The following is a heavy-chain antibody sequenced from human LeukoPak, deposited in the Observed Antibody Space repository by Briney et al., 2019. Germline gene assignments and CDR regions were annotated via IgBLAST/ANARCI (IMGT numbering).Heavy chain of an antibody. J-gene: IGHJ4*02. V-gene: IGHV3-21*01. CDR1: GFTFSSYS. D-gene: IGHD2-15*01. CDR2: ISSSSSYI. Sequence: GGSLRLSCAASGFTFSSYSMNWVRQAPGKGLEWVSSISSSSSYIYYADSVKGRFTISRDNAKNSLYLQMNSLRAEDTAVYYCARGLPGYCSGGSCYSPFDYWGQGTLVTVSS. CDR3: ARGLPGYCSGGSCYSPFDY.